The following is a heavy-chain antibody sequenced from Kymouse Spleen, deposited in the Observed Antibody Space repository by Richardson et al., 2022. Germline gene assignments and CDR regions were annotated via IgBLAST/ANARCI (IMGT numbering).Heavy chain of an antibody. V-gene: IGHV4-34*01. CDR2: INHSGST. D-gene: IGHD3-10*01. J-gene: IGHJ6*02. CDR1: GGSFSGYY. Sequence: QVQLQQWGAGLLKPSETLSLTCAVYGGSFSGYYWSWIRQPPGKGLEWIGEINHSGSTNYNPSLKSRVTISVDTSKNQFSLKLSSVTAADTAVYYCARKGGSGSYYYYYGMDVWGQGTTVTVSS. CDR3: ARKGGSGSYYYYYGMDV.